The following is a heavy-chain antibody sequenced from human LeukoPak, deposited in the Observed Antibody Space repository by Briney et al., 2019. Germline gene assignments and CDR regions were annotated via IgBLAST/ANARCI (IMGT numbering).Heavy chain of an antibody. CDR3: ARAKDAVNYGEDLDF. CDR1: GFTFSNYW. Sequence: GGSLRLSCAASGFTFSNYWMTWVRQAPGKGLEWVANINQDGSANYNVDSVKGRFTISRDYAKNSVYLQMNSLRAEDTAVYYCARAKDAVNYGEDLDFWGQGILVTVSS. V-gene: IGHV3-7*04. J-gene: IGHJ4*02. D-gene: IGHD3-10*01. CDR2: INQDGSAN.